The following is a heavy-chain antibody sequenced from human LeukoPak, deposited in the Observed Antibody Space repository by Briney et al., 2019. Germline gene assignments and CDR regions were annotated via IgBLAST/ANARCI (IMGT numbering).Heavy chain of an antibody. CDR2: ISWNSASV. CDR1: ELTFDGNG. D-gene: IGHD6-13*01. CDR3: AKDYGYSSSWYDY. V-gene: IGHV3-9*01. J-gene: IGHJ4*02. Sequence: LSPENSELTFDGNGSQSLWQAPDKSLKWVSTISWNSASVGYVDSVKGRFTISRDNAKKTLYLQMNSLRPEDTALYYCAKDYGYSSSWYDYWGQGTLVTVSS.